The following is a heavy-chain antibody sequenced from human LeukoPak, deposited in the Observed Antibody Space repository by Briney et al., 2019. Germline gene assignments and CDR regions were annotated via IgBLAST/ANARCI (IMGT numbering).Heavy chain of an antibody. Sequence: GGSLRLSCAASGFTFRTYSMNWVRQAPGKGLEWVGRIKSKTDGGTIDYAAPVKGRFTISRGDSKNTLFLQVNSLKIEDTAVYYCTTVTLRPVGLWGQGTLVTVSS. CDR1: GFTFRTYS. CDR2: IKSKTDGGTI. J-gene: IGHJ4*02. D-gene: IGHD3-10*01. CDR3: TTVTLRPVGL. V-gene: IGHV3-15*05.